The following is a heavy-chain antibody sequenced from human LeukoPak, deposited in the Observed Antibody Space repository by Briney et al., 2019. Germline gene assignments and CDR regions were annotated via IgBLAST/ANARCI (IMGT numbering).Heavy chain of an antibody. CDR2: IGGSGGTT. V-gene: IGHV3-23*01. J-gene: IGHJ4*02. CDR3: AKDRGRYYDSSGYYWGYYFDS. CDR1: GFTFSSYA. Sequence: GGSLRLSCAASGFTFSSYAVNWVRQAPGKGLEWVSTIGGSGGTTYYADSVKGRFTISRDNSKNTLYLQMSSLRAEDTAIYYCAKDRGRYYDSSGYYWGYYFDSWGQGILVTVST. D-gene: IGHD3-22*01.